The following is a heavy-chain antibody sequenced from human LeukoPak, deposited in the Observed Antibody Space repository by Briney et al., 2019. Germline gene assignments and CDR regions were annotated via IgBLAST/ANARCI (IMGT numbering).Heavy chain of an antibody. CDR1: GFTFSSYI. CDR3: ARSSNWGSYYFDY. CDR2: ISSGGTII. D-gene: IGHD6-13*01. V-gene: IGHV3-48*04. J-gene: IGHJ4*02. Sequence: PGGSLRLSCAASGFTFSSYIMYWVRQAPGKGLEWVSYISSGGTIIYYADSVKGRFTISRDNTKNSLYLQMNSLRAEDTAVYYCARSSNWGSYYFDYWGQGTLVTVSS.